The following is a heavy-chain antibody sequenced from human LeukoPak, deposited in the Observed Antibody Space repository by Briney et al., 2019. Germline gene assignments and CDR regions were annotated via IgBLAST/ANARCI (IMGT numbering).Heavy chain of an antibody. Sequence: GGSLRLSCAASGFTFSSYGMSWVRQAPGKGLEWVSAISGSGGSTYYADSVKGRFTISRDNSKNTLYLQMNSLRAEDTAVYYCAKVRVYDILTGYYTQYYFDYWGQGTLVTVSS. J-gene: IGHJ4*02. V-gene: IGHV3-23*01. CDR1: GFTFSSYG. CDR2: ISGSGGST. CDR3: AKVRVYDILTGYYTQYYFDY. D-gene: IGHD3-9*01.